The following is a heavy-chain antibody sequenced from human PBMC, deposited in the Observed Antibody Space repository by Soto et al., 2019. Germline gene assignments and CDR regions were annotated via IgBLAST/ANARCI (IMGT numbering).Heavy chain of an antibody. CDR2: ISYDGSNK. CDR1: GFTFSSYA. V-gene: IGHV3-30-3*01. CDR3: ATDHYDFWSGYWIDYYYYGMDV. Sequence: PGGSLRLSCAASGFTFSSYAMHWVRQAPGKGLEWVAVISYDGSNKYYADSVKGRFTISRDNSKNTLYLQMNSLRAEDTAVYYCATDHYDFWSGYWIDYYYYGMDVWGQGTTVTVSS. J-gene: IGHJ6*02. D-gene: IGHD3-3*01.